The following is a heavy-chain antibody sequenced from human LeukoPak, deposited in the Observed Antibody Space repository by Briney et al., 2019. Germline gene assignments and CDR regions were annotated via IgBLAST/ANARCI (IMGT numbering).Heavy chain of an antibody. CDR2: IYSGGST. D-gene: IGHD2/OR15-2a*01. CDR1: GFTVCSNY. V-gene: IGHV3-53*04. Sequence: PAGSLMIFSAASGFTVCSNYISWVRQAPGKGLEWVSVIYSGGSTYYADSVKGRFTISRHNSKNTLYLQMNSLRAEDTAVYYCARESFYVEHYFFYYWGQGTTVTVSS. CDR3: ARESFYVEHYFFYY. J-gene: IGHJ4*01.